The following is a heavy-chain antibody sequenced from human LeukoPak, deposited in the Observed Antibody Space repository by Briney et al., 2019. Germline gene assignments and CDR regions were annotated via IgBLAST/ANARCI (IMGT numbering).Heavy chain of an antibody. CDR1: GGSFSCYY. D-gene: IGHD5-18*01. V-gene: IGHV4-34*01. J-gene: IGHJ4*02. CDR2: INHSGGT. Sequence: SETLSLTCAVYGGSFSCYYWSWIRQPPGKGLEWIGEINHSGGTNYNPSLKSRVTISVDTSKNQFSLKLSSVTAADTAVYYCARGSARYSYGYGTGYYFDYWGQGTLVTVSS. CDR3: ARGSARYSYGYGTGYYFDY.